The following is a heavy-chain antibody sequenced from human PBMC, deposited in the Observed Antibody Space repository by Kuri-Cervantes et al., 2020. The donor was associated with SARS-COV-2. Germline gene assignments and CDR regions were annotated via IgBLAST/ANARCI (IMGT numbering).Heavy chain of an antibody. J-gene: IGHJ6*02. D-gene: IGHD3-10*01. CDR3: ATESYYGSGSYYYYYYGMDV. CDR1: GYTFTHYG. V-gene: IGHV1-2*02. Sequence: ASVKVSCKTSGYTFTHYGINWVRQAPGQGLEWMGWINPNSGGTNYAQKFQGRVTMTRDTSISTAYMELSRLRSDDTAVYYCATESYYGSGSYYYYYYGMDVWGQGTTVTVSS. CDR2: INPNSGGT.